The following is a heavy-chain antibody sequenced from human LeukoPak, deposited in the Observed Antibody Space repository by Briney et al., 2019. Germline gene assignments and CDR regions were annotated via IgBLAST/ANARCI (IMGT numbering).Heavy chain of an antibody. D-gene: IGHD3-16*01. V-gene: IGHV3-21*01. CDR1: GFTSVNFA. CDR3: GRAFPPLRTSSAGDL. CDR2: IRSLSSYT. J-gene: IGHJ4*02. Sequence: GGSLRPSCSPSGFTSVNFAMNWVRQVPGRGRGWVSSIRSLSSYTYYGESVKGRFSISRDNAKNSLYLQMNSLGAEDTATYYCGRAFPPLRTSSAGDLWGQGILVTVSS.